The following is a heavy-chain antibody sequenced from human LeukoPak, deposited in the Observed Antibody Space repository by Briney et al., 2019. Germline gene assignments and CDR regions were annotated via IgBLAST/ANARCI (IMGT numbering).Heavy chain of an antibody. V-gene: IGHV3-23*01. CDR2: ISGSGGST. CDR3: AKVVVDLGYYFDY. CDR1: GFTFSGYA. J-gene: IGHJ4*02. D-gene: IGHD1-26*01. Sequence: GGSLRLSCAASGFTFSGYAMSWVRQAPGKGLEWVSAISGSGGSTYYADFVKGRFTISRDNSKNTLYLQMDSLRAEDTAVYYCAKVVVDLGYYFDYWGQGTLVTVSS.